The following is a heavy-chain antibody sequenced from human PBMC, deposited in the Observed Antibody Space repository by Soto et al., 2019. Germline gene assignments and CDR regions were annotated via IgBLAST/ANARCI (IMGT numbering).Heavy chain of an antibody. CDR3: ARGHIPVYGPVPDYFDS. CDR1: GGSLRGSY. Sequence: QVHLQQWGAGLLKPSETLSLTCGVYGGSLRGSYWSWIRQPPGKALEWLGKVTHSGSTTFNPSLKSRVRVSVYTSDNQFSLKLTSLTAADTAVYYCARGHIPVYGPVPDYFDSWGQGTLVTVSS. J-gene: IGHJ4*02. CDR2: VTHSGST. D-gene: IGHD2-21*01. V-gene: IGHV4-34*02.